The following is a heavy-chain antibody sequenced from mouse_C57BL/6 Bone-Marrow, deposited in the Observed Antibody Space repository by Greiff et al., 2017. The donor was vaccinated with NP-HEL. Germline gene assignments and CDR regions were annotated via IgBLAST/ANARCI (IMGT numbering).Heavy chain of an antibody. Sequence: DVHLVESGGGLVKPGGSLKLSCAASGFTFSSYAMSWVRQTPEKRLEWVATISDGGSYTYYPDNVKGRFTISRDNAKNNLYLQMSHLKSEDTAMYYCARGLTTVFFDYWGQGTTLTVSS. CDR1: GFTFSSYA. CDR2: ISDGGSYT. D-gene: IGHD1-1*01. J-gene: IGHJ2*01. V-gene: IGHV5-4*01. CDR3: ARGLTTVFFDY.